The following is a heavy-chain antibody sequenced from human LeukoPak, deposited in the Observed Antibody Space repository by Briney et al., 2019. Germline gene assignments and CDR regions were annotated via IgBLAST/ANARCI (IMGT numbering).Heavy chain of an antibody. CDR2: MNPNSGNT. D-gene: IGHD6-13*01. J-gene: IGHJ5*02. CDR1: GYTFTSYD. V-gene: IGHV1-8*01. Sequence: GASVKVSCKASGYTFTSYDINWVRQATRQGLEWMGWMNPNSGNTGYAQKFQGRVTMTRNTSISTAYMELSSLRSEDTAVYYCARGRLGRAAAKQNNWFDPWGQGTLVTVSS. CDR3: ARGRLGRAAAKQNNWFDP.